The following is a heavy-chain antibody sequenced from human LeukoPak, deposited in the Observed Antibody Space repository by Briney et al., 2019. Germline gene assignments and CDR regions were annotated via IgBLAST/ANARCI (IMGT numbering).Heavy chain of an antibody. CDR3: ARRYYDSSAYSDDY. V-gene: IGHV3-21*01. CDR1: GFTFSSYS. J-gene: IGHJ4*02. D-gene: IGHD3-22*01. CDR2: ISSSSYYI. Sequence: GGSLRLSCAASGFTFSSYSMNWVRQAPGKGLEWVSSISSSSYYIYYADSLKGRFTISRDNAKNSLYLQMNSLRAEDTAVYYCARRYYDSSAYSDDYWGQGTLVTVSS.